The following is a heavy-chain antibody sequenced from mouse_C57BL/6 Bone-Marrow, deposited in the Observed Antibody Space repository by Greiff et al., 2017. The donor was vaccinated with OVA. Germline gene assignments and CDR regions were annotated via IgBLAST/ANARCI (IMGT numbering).Heavy chain of an antibody. CDR1: GFTFSSYG. CDR3: ARNYGSLDYAMDY. CDR2: ISSGGSYT. Sequence: EVNVVESGGDLVKPGGSLKLSCAASGFTFSSYGMSWVRQTPDKRLEWVATISSGGSYTYYPDSVKGRFTISRDNAKNTLYLQMSSLKTEDTAMYYCARNYGSLDYAMDYWGQGTSVTVSS. D-gene: IGHD1-1*01. V-gene: IGHV5-6*01. J-gene: IGHJ4*01.